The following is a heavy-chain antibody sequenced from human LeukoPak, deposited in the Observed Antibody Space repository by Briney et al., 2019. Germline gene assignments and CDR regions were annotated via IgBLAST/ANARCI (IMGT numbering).Heavy chain of an antibody. D-gene: IGHD4-23*01. CDR3: ARDRGRTVVTPGPFSSDY. V-gene: IGHV1-46*01. Sequence: ASVKVSCKASGYTFTSYYMHWVRQAPGQGLEWMGIIDPSGGSTSYAQKFQGRVTMTRDTPTSTVYMELSSLRSEDTAVYYCARDRGRTVVTPGPFSSDYWGQGTLVTVSS. CDR2: IDPSGGST. J-gene: IGHJ4*02. CDR1: GYTFTSYY.